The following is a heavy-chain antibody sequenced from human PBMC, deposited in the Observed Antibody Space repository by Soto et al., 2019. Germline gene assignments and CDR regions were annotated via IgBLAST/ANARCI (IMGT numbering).Heavy chain of an antibody. CDR3: VKELVRGIIVSHTRDN. V-gene: IGHV3-30*18. J-gene: IGHJ4*02. CDR1: GFIFSNYG. Sequence: PGGSLRLSCEASGFIFSNYGMYWVRQAPGKGLEWVAVILYDGSKKYYADYVKGRFTISRDTSKNTLYLQLNSLRAEDTAVYYSVKELVRGIIVSHTRDNWGRRPLVSLSS. CDR2: ILYDGSKK. D-gene: IGHD3-10*01.